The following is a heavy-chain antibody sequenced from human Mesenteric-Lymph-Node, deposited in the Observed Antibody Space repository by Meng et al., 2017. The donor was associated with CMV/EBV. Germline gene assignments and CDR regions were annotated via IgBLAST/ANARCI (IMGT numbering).Heavy chain of an antibody. CDR3: ARGSSYDILTGYFDY. J-gene: IGHJ4*02. V-gene: IGHV4-34*01. D-gene: IGHD3-9*01. CDR1: GVSFSGYY. CDR2: INHSGST. Sequence: VHLLQGGAGLLKPSETLSVTCAVYGVSFSGYYWNWIRQSPEKGLEWIGEINHSGSTTYNPSFTSRIIISVDTSTNQISLNMSSVTAADTAVYYCARGSSYDILTGYFDYWGQGALVTVSS.